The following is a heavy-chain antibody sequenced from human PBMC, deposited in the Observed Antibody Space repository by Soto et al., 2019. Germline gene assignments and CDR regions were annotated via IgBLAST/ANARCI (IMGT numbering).Heavy chain of an antibody. CDR3: ARYIPGVRYYGMDV. CDR2: IGESGTPT. J-gene: IGHJ6*02. D-gene: IGHD2-2*01. Sequence: PCWCLRLSCASGGFTFSSYGMKLIRQAPGKGLEWVSLIGESGTPTYYADSVKGRFTISRDNSGNTLFLEMYSLRAEDTAVYHCARYIPGVRYYGMDVWGQGTTVTVSS. CDR1: GFTFSSYG. V-gene: IGHV3-23*01.